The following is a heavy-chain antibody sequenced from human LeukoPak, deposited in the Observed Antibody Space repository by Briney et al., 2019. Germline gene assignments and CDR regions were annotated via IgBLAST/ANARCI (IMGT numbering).Heavy chain of an antibody. J-gene: IGHJ4*02. CDR1: GFTFSSYE. V-gene: IGHV3-48*03. D-gene: IGHD3-10*01. CDR3: ARESWFGEFLDY. Sequence: PGGSLRLSCAASGFTFSSYEMNWVRQAPGKGLEWVSYISSSGSTIYYADSMKGRFTISRDNAKNSLYLQMNSLRAEDTAVYYCARESWFGEFLDYWGQGTLVTVSS. CDR2: ISSSGSTI.